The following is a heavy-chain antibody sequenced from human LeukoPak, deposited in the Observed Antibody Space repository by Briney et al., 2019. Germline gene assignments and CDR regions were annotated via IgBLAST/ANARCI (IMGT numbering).Heavy chain of an antibody. CDR2: ISSSSSYI. Sequence: GGSLRLSCAASGFTFSSYSMNWVRQAPGKGLEWVSSISSSSSYIYYADSVKGRFTISRDNAKNSLYLQMNSLRAEDTAVYYCARDKVRGYWGFDYWGQGTLVTVSS. V-gene: IGHV3-21*01. J-gene: IGHJ4*02. CDR3: ARDKVRGYWGFDY. D-gene: IGHD7-27*01. CDR1: GFTFSSYS.